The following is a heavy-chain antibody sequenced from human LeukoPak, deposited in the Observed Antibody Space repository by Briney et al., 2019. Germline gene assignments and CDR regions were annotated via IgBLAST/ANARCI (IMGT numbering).Heavy chain of an antibody. CDR3: ARAYSGYDSRAFDI. D-gene: IGHD5-12*01. CDR1: GGSFSGYY. CDR2: INHSGST. Sequence: PSETLSLTCAVYGGSFSGYYWRWIRQPPGKGLEWIGEINHSGSTNYNPSLKSRVNISVDTSRNQFSLKLRFVTAADTAVYYCARAYSGYDSRAFDIWGQGTMVTVSP. J-gene: IGHJ3*02. V-gene: IGHV4-34*01.